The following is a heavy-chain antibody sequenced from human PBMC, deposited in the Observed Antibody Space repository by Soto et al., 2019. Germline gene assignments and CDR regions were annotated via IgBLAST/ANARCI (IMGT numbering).Heavy chain of an antibody. J-gene: IGHJ4*02. CDR2: IKQDGSEK. CDR3: ARDETYYYGSGPV. Sequence: GGSLRLSCAASGFTFSTYWMSWVRQAPGKGLEWVANIKQDGSEKYYVDSVKGRFAISRDNAKNSLYLQMNSLRAEDTAVYYCARDETYYYGSGPVGGQGTLVTVSS. CDR1: GFTFSTYW. D-gene: IGHD3-10*01. V-gene: IGHV3-7*01.